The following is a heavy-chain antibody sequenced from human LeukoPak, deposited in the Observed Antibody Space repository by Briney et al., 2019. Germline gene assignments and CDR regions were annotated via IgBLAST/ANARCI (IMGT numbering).Heavy chain of an antibody. V-gene: IGHV3-23*01. CDR1: GFTFNSYA. CDR2: VSGSGGTT. J-gene: IGHJ4*02. CDR3: ANRGNTVTTLDY. Sequence: GGSLRLSCAASGFTFNSYAMSWVRQAPGKGLEWVSGVSGSGGTTEYADSVKGRFTISRDNSKNTLYPQMDSLRAEDTAIYYCANRGNTVTTLDYWGQGTLVTVSS. D-gene: IGHD4-11*01.